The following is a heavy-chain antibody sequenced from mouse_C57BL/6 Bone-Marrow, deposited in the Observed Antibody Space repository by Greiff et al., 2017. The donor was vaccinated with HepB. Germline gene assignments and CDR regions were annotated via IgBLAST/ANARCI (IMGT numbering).Heavy chain of an antibody. CDR1: GFTFSSYA. Sequence: EVKLVESGEGLVKPGGSLKLSCAASGFTFSSYAMSWVRQTPEKRLEWVAYISSGGDYIYYADTVKGRFTISRDNARNTLYLQMSSLKSEDTAMYYCTRVLRPAWFAYWGQGTLGTVSA. CDR2: ISSGGDYI. D-gene: IGHD1-1*01. V-gene: IGHV5-9-1*02. J-gene: IGHJ3*01. CDR3: TRVLRPAWFAY.